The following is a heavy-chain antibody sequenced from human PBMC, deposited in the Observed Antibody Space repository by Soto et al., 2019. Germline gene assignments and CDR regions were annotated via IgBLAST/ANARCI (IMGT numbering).Heavy chain of an antibody. J-gene: IGHJ6*02. CDR3: ARGVIVVVPAARPYFYYGMDV. CDR2: IIPIFGTA. D-gene: IGHD2-2*01. V-gene: IGHV1-69*13. Sequence: GSSVTVSCTASRCTFSSYALRWVRQAPEQGLQWMAGIIPIFGTANYAQKFQGRVTSISDEATSPAYMELSSLRSEETAVYYCARGVIVVVPAARPYFYYGMDVWGQGTRVTVSS. CDR1: RCTFSSYA.